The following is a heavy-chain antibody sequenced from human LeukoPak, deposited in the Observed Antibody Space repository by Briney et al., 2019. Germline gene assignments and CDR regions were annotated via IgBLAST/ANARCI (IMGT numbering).Heavy chain of an antibody. CDR2: IYYSGST. Sequence: SETLSLTCTASGGSISSSSYYWGWIRQPPGKGLEWIGSIYYSGSTYYNPSLKSRVTISVDTSKNQFSLKLSSVTAADTAVYYCAKERGGSSWYFNNAFDIWGQGTMVTVSS. D-gene: IGHD6-13*01. J-gene: IGHJ3*02. CDR3: AKERGGSSWYFNNAFDI. V-gene: IGHV4-39*02. CDR1: GGSISSSSYY.